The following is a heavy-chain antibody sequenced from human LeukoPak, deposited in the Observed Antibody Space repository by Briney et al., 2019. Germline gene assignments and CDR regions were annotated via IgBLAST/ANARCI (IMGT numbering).Heavy chain of an antibody. CDR3: ARHRGYSYGLPDY. Sequence: SETLSLTCTVPGGSISSYYWSWIRQPPGKGLEWIGYIYYSGSTNYNPSLKSRVTISVDTSKNQFSLKLSSVTAADTAVYYCARHRGYSYGLPDYWGQGTLVTVSS. J-gene: IGHJ4*02. CDR1: GGSISSYY. V-gene: IGHV4-59*08. D-gene: IGHD5-18*01. CDR2: IYYSGST.